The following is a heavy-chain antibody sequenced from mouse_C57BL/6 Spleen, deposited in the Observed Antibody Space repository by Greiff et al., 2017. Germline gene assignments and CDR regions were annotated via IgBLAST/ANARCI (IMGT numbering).Heavy chain of an antibody. J-gene: IGHJ2*01. CDR2: IYPGAGDT. D-gene: IGHD2-3*01. Sequence: VQLQQSGPELVKPGASVKISCKASGYAFSSSWMNWVKQRPGKGLAWIGRIYPGAGDTNYNGKFKGKATLTADKSSSTAYMQLSSLTSEDSAVYFCAREWLLRDWGQGTTLTVSS. CDR3: AREWLLRD. V-gene: IGHV1-82*01. CDR1: GYAFSSSW.